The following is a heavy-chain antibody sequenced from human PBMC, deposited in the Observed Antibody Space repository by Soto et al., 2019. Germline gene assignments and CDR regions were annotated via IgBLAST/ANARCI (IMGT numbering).Heavy chain of an antibody. Sequence: GASVKVSCKASGYTFTGYYMHWVRQAPGQGLEWMGWINPNSGGTNYAQKFQGWVTMTRDTSISTAYMELSRLKSDDTAVYYCARDGRYRNWSYYFDYWGQGSLVTVSS. V-gene: IGHV1-2*04. D-gene: IGHD4-4*01. CDR2: INPNSGGT. J-gene: IGHJ4*02. CDR3: ARDGRYRNWSYYFDY. CDR1: GYTFTGYY.